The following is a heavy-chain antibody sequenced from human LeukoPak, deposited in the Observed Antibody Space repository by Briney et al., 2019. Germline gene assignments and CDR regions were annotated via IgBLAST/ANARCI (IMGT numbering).Heavy chain of an antibody. D-gene: IGHD6-13*01. Sequence: GGSLRHSCAASGFTVTSYAVHWVREAPSKGLAWVAVISYDGSNKYYADSVKGRFTISRDNSKNTLYLQMNSLRAEDTAVYYCARDLVAAAGTYWGQGTLVTVSS. J-gene: IGHJ4*02. V-gene: IGHV3-30-3*01. CDR2: ISYDGSNK. CDR1: GFTVTSYA. CDR3: ARDLVAAAGTY.